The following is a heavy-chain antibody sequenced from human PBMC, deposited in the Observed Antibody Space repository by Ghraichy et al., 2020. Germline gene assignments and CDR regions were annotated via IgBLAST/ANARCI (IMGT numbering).Heavy chain of an antibody. J-gene: IGHJ4*02. Sequence: LSLTCAASGFTFSSYAMNWVRQAPGKGLEWVSAISGSGGSTYYADSVKGRFTISRDNSKNTLYLHMNSLRAEDTAVYYCAKDYDILPRASYFDYWGQGTLVTVSS. D-gene: IGHD3-9*01. CDR1: GFTFSSYA. CDR2: ISGSGGST. V-gene: IGHV3-23*01. CDR3: AKDYDILPRASYFDY.